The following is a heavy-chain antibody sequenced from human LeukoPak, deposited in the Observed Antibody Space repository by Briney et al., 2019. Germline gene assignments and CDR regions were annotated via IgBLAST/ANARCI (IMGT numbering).Heavy chain of an antibody. Sequence: SETLSLTCSVSGDSISRYYWSWIRQPPGKGLEWIGFIYYSGSTNYNPSLKSRVTISVDTSGSQFSLKLRSVTAADAAVYHCATLKTSGWYFDYWGQGTLVTVSS. D-gene: IGHD6-19*01. J-gene: IGHJ4*02. V-gene: IGHV4-59*08. CDR2: IYYSGST. CDR3: ATLKTSGWYFDY. CDR1: GDSISRYY.